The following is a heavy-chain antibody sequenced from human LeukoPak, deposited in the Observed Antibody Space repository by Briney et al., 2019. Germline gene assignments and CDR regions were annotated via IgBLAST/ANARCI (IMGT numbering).Heavy chain of an antibody. CDR3: AGCGSGSFPFYYYYGMDV. Sequence: GGSLRLSCAASGFTFGNYWMSWVRQAPGKGLEWVTNIKQDGSEKYYVDSVKGRFTISRDNAQTSLYLQMNSLRAEDTAVYYCAGCGSGSFPFYYYYGMDVWGQGTTATVSS. V-gene: IGHV3-7*01. J-gene: IGHJ6*02. D-gene: IGHD3-10*01. CDR2: IKQDGSEK. CDR1: GFTFGNYW.